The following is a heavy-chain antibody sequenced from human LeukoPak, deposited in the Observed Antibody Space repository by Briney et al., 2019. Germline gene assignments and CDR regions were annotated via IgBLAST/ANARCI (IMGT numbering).Heavy chain of an antibody. Sequence: SVKVSCKASGGTFSSYAISWVRQAPGQWLEWMGGIIPIFGTANYAQKFQGRVTITADESTSTAYMELSSLRSEDTAVYYCARDANYGYSYDYYYGMDVWGQGTTVTVSS. CDR2: IIPIFGTA. J-gene: IGHJ6*02. CDR3: ARDANYGYSYDYYYGMDV. V-gene: IGHV1-69*13. D-gene: IGHD5-18*01. CDR1: GGTFSSYA.